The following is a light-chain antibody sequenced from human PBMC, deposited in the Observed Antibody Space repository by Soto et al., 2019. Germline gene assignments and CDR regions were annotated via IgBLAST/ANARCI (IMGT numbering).Light chain of an antibody. J-gene: IGKJ4*01. Sequence: DIQMTQSPSSLSASVGDRVTMTCRASQTISTYLNWYQQEPGKAPKLLIYAASSLQSGVPSRFSGRGSGIDFSLTISSLQPEDSATYYCQQSYSTPLTFGGGTKVEI. CDR2: AAS. V-gene: IGKV1-39*01. CDR1: QTISTY. CDR3: QQSYSTPLT.